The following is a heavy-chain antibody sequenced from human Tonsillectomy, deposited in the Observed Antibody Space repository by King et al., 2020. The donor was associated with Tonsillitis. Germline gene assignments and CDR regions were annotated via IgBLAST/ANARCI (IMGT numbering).Heavy chain of an antibody. V-gene: IGHV3-7*03. CDR1: GFTFSSYW. Sequence: VQLVESGGGLVQPGGSLRLSCAASGFTFSSYWMCWVRQAPGKGLEWVANIKQDGSEKYYVDSVKGRFTISRDNAKNSLYLQMNSLRAEDTAVYYCARDYYDSSGHRFDYWGQGTLVTVSS. CDR2: IKQDGSEK. CDR3: ARDYYDSSGHRFDY. D-gene: IGHD3-22*01. J-gene: IGHJ4*02.